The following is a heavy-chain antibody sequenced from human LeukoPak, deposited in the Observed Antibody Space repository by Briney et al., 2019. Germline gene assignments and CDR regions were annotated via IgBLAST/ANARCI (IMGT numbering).Heavy chain of an antibody. CDR2: IYYSGST. V-gene: IGHV4-39*07. D-gene: IGHD3-3*01. CDR3: ASSPPHDFWSGWEIYYYYYYMDV. CDR1: GGSISSSSYY. J-gene: IGHJ6*03. Sequence: SETLSLTCTVSGGSISSSSYYWGWIRQPPGKGLEWIGSIYYSGSTYYNPSLKSRVTISVDTSKNQFSLKLSSVTAADTAVYYCASSPPHDFWSGWEIYYYYYYMDVWGKGTTVTVSS.